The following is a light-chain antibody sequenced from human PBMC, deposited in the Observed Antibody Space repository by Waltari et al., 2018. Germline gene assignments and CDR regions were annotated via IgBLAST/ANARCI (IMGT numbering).Light chain of an antibody. V-gene: IGLV1-47*01. CDR1: DSNIGRTY. CDR2: ETD. Sequence: QSLLTQPPSASGTPGQRVTIPCSGSDSNIGRTYVYWHKQLPGTHPQALIYETDRRPSGVPARISGSKAGSSASLAISGLRPEDEAEYYCGSWDDSLRGYVFGPGTKVTVL. CDR3: GSWDDSLRGYV. J-gene: IGLJ1*01.